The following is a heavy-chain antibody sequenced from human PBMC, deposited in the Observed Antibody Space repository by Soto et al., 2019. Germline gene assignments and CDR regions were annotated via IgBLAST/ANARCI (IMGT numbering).Heavy chain of an antibody. CDR1: GFTFNNYW. CDR2: IKQDGSAK. V-gene: IGHV3-7*01. J-gene: IGHJ4*02. CDR3: ARADIGWLEGAN. Sequence: EVQLVESGGGLVQPGGSLRLSCAASGFTFNNYWMSWVRQAPGKGLEWVANIKQDGSAKYYVESVKGRFTISRDNAKNSLCLQMNSLRAEDTAVYYCARADIGWLEGANWGQGTLVTVSS. D-gene: IGHD3-10*01.